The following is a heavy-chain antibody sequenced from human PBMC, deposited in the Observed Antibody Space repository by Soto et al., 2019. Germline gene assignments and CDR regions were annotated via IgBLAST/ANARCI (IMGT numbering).Heavy chain of an antibody. D-gene: IGHD2-15*01. Sequence: SETLSLTCTVSGGSISSGGYYWSWIRQHPGKGLEWIGYIYYSGSTYYNPSLKSRVTISVDTSKNQFSLKLSSVTAADTAVYYCARDVVEICSGGSCVGQEFDYWGQGTLVTVYS. V-gene: IGHV4-31*03. J-gene: IGHJ4*02. CDR2: IYYSGST. CDR1: GGSISSGGYY. CDR3: ARDVVEICSGGSCVGQEFDY.